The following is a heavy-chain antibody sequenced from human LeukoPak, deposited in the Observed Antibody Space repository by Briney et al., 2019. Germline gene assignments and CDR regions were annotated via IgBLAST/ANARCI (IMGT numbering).Heavy chain of an antibody. CDR1: GYTCTSYG. CDR3: AREDDSSGYLLDY. J-gene: IGHJ4*02. V-gene: IGHV1-18*01. Sequence: GAAVKVSYKASGYTCTSYGMSWVRRAPGQGVEGRGGISSYNGNTNYAQKLQGRVTTTTDTSTSTAYMELRSLRSDDTAVYYCAREDDSSGYLLDYWGQGTLVTVSS. D-gene: IGHD3-22*01. CDR2: ISSYNGNT.